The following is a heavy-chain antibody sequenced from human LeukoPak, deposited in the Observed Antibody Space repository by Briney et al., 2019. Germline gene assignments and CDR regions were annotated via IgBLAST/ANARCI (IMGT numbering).Heavy chain of an antibody. J-gene: IGHJ4*02. V-gene: IGHV1-2*06. CDR3: ARDQGSLTKSWYTGY. CDR1: GYTFTGYH. D-gene: IGHD6-13*01. CDR2: INPYSGDT. Sequence: ASVKVSCKASGYTFTGYHIHWVRQAPGQGLEWMGRINPYSGDTNFAQKFQGRVTMTRDTSITTAYMDLSSLTPDDTAVYFCARDQGSLTKSWYTGYWGQGTQVTVSS.